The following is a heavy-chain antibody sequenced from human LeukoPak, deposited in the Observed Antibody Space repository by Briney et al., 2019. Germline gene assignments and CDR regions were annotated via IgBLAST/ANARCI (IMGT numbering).Heavy chain of an antibody. CDR1: GFTFSSYA. CDR3: ARGLLQYPDY. V-gene: IGHV3-30-3*01. J-gene: IGHJ4*02. Sequence: GGSLRLSCAASGFTFSSYAMHWVRQAPGKGLEWVAVISYDGSNKYYADSVKGRFTISRDNSNNTLYLQMNSPRAEDTAVYYCARGLLQYPDYWGQGTLVTVSS. D-gene: IGHD4-11*01. CDR2: ISYDGSNK.